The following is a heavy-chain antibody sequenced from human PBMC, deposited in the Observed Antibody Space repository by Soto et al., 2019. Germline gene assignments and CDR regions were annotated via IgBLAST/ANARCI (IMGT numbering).Heavy chain of an antibody. V-gene: IGHV3-33*05. CDR3: ARWGTTGGLDV. CDR2: TSYDGSNN. CDR1: GFTFRSYV. Sequence: QVQLVESGGGVVQPGTSLRLSCVGSGFTFRSYVIHWVRQAPGKGLEWVALTSYDGSNNFYGYSVKGRFTISRDNSRNTVELQMDSLKLEYTALYYCARWGTTGGLDVWGQGTLVSVSS. J-gene: IGHJ4*02. D-gene: IGHD3-16*01.